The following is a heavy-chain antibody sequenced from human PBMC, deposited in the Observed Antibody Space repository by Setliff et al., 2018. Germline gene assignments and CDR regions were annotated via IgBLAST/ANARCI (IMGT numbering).Heavy chain of an antibody. CDR3: ANAEVVVAP. D-gene: IGHD2-15*01. J-gene: IGHJ4*02. V-gene: IGHV5-51*01. CDR1: GYRFTTYW. Sequence: GESLKISCKGSGYRFTTYWTGWVRQMPGKGLEWMGIVFSGDSDTRYSPSFQGQVTMSADKSINTAYLQWSSLKASDTAMYYCANAEVVVAPWGQGTLVTVS. CDR2: VFSGDSDT.